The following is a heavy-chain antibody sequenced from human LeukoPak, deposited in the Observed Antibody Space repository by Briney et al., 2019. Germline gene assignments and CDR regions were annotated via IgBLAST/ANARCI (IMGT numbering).Heavy chain of an antibody. V-gene: IGHV4-39*07. CDR3: AELGVATINLDY. CDR1: GGSISSSSYY. CDR2: IYYSGST. Sequence: SETLSLTCTVSGGSISSSSYYWGWIRQPPGKGLEWIGSIYYSGSTYYNPSLKSRVTISVDTSKNQFSLKLSSVTAADTAVYYCAELGVATINLDYWGQGTLVTASS. J-gene: IGHJ4*02. D-gene: IGHD5-12*01.